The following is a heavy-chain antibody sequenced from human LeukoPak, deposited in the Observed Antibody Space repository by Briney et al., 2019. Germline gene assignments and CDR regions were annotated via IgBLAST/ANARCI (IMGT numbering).Heavy chain of an antibody. J-gene: IGHJ4*02. CDR3: VRGYTPDY. D-gene: IGHD5-18*01. V-gene: IGHV3-48*03. CDR1: GFIFSDLE. CDR2: ISETGSTI. Sequence: AGGPLRLSCVASGFIFSDLEMHWVRQAPGKGLEWISFISETGSTIYYADSVTGRFTISRDNAKNSLYLQMDSLRDEDTALYYCVRGYTPDYWGQGALVTVSS.